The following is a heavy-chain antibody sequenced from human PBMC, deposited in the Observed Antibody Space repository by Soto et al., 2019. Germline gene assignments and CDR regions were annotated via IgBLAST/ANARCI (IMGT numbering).Heavy chain of an antibody. V-gene: IGHV4-4*02. J-gene: IGHJ4*02. CDR3: ASRNGEQLVGDY. D-gene: IGHD6-6*01. Sequence: SETLSLTCAFSCGSISSSNWWSWVRQPPGKGLEWIGEIYHSGGTNYNPSLKSRVTISVDKSKNQFSLKLSSVTAADTAVYYCASRNGEQLVGDYWGQGTLVTVS. CDR2: IYHSGGT. CDR1: CGSISSSNW.